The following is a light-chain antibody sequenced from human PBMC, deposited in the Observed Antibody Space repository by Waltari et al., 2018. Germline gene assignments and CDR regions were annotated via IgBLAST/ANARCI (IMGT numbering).Light chain of an antibody. CDR3: QQYNNWPPST. V-gene: IGKV3-15*01. J-gene: IGKJ1*01. CDR2: NAS. CDR1: ESIATN. Sequence: EILLTQSPDTLSVSPGERVTLSCRASESIATNLAWYQQRPGQAPRLLIFNASSRATDIPAKFSGSWSGTEFTLTISSLQAEDFAVYYCQQYNNWPPSTFGQGTKVEFK.